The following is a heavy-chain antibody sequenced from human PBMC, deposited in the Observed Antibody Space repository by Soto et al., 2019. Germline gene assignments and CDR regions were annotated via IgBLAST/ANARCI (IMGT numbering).Heavy chain of an antibody. CDR1: AGSSSCSY. J-gene: IGHJ4*02. CDR3: ARWIDY. V-gene: IGHV4-59*01. CDR2: IYYSGST. Sequence: SQRRRLPCTVSAGSSSCSYWSWIRQPPGKGLEWIGYIYYSGSTNYNPSLKSRVTISVDTSKNQFSLKLSSVTAADTAVSYCARWIDYWGQGTLVTVS.